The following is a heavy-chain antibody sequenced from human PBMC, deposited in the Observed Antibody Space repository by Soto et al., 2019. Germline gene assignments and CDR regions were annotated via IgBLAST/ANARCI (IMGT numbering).Heavy chain of an antibody. Sequence: ASVKVSCKASGGTFSSYAISWVRQAPGQGLEWMGGIIPIFGTANYAQKFQGRVTITADESTSTAYMELSSLRSEDTAVYYCARGYSYYYGSGSYYPVDYWGQGTLVTVSS. D-gene: IGHD3-10*01. CDR2: IIPIFGTA. CDR1: GGTFSSYA. J-gene: IGHJ4*02. V-gene: IGHV1-69*13. CDR3: ARGYSYYYGSGSYYPVDY.